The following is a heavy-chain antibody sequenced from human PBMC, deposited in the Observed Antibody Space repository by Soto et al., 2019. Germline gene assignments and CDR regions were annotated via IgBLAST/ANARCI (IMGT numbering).Heavy chain of an antibody. V-gene: IGHV3-30*18. J-gene: IGHJ4*02. D-gene: IGHD1-7*01. CDR3: AKGFANYCAFDY. CDR1: GFSFSTYG. CDR2: ISNDGSNK. Sequence: GGSLRLSCAASGFSFSTYGMHWVRQAPGKGLEWVAFISNDGSNKYYADSVKGRFTISRDNSKNTLYLQMNSLRAEDTAVYYCAKGFANYCAFDYWAQGTLVTVSS.